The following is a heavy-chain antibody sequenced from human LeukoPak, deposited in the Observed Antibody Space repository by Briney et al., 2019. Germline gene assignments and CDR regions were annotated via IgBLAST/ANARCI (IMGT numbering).Heavy chain of an antibody. CDR2: ISWNSGSI. CDR3: AKGDTVTTFSAFDI. J-gene: IGHJ3*02. Sequence: GGSLRLSCAASGFTFDDYGMHWVRQAPGKGLEWVSGISWNSGSIGYADSVKGRFTISRDNAKNSLYLQMNSLRAEDTALYYCAKGDTVTTFSAFDIWGQGTMVTVSS. D-gene: IGHD4-17*01. CDR1: GFTFDDYG. V-gene: IGHV3-9*01.